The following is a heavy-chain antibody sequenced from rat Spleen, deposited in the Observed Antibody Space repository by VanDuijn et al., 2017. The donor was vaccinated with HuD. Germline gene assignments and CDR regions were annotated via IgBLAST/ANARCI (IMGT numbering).Heavy chain of an antibody. V-gene: IGHV5-29*01. CDR1: GFTFNNYW. CDR2: ISYDGSTT. CDR3: VRQGYLRDWYFDF. J-gene: IGHJ1*01. Sequence: EVQLVESGGGLVQPGRSLKLSCVASGFTFNNYWMTWVRQAPTKGLDWVATISYDGSTTYYRDSVKGRFTISSDDGKSTLYLEMDSLRSEDMATYYCVRQGYLRDWYFDFWGPGTMVTVSS. D-gene: IGHD2-5*01.